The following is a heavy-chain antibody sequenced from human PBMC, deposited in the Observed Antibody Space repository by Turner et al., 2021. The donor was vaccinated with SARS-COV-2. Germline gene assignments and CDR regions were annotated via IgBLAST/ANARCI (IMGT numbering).Heavy chain of an antibody. CDR3: ARHFPGGWAVNL. Sequence: EVQLVQSGAEVKKPGESLRISCKGSGYSFTSYWISWVRQMPGKGLEWMGRIDPSDAYTNYSPSFQGHVTISAEKSISTAYLQWSSLKASDTAMYYCARHFPGGWAVNLWGQGTLVTVSS. CDR1: GYSFTSYW. CDR2: IDPSDAYT. D-gene: IGHD3-16*01. V-gene: IGHV5-10-1*01. J-gene: IGHJ5*02.